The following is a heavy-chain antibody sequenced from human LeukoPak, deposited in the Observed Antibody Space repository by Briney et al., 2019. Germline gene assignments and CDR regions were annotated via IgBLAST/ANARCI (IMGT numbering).Heavy chain of an antibody. D-gene: IGHD2-21*01. V-gene: IGHV3-30*02. J-gene: IGHJ4*02. CDR3: AKAPVTTCSGAYCYPFDY. Sequence: PGGPLRLSCEASGLTFSTCGLHWARKAPAKGLEWVPFIRYDGSNKYYADSVKGRFTISRDSSKNTLYLQMNRLRAEDAAVYYCAKAPVTTCSGAYCYPFDYWGQGTLVTVSS. CDR1: GLTFSTCG. CDR2: IRYDGSNK.